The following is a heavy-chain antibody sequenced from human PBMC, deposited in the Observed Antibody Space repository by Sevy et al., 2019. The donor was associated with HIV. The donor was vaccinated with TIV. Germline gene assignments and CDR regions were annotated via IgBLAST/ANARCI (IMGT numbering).Heavy chain of an antibody. Sequence: GGSLRLSCAVSGFTLTNEFFSWVRQAPGKGLEWVAVVYSGGATYYADSVKGRFTISRDKSKSTLYLQMKSLRAEDTAVYYWARVGYCRDGTCFSGFYYAMDVWGHGTTVTVSS. V-gene: IGHV3-53*01. CDR2: VYSGGAT. J-gene: IGHJ6*02. CDR3: ARVGYCRDGTCFSGFYYAMDV. CDR1: GFTLTNEF. D-gene: IGHD2-15*01.